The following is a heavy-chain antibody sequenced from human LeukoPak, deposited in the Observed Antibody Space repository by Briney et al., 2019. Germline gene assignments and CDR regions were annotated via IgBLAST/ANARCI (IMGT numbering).Heavy chain of an antibody. CDR1: GGSISSSSYY. J-gene: IGHJ6*02. CDR2: IYYSGST. D-gene: IGHD2-8*01. V-gene: IGHV4-39*01. CDR3: GRDVYFSGMDV. Sequence: PSETLSLTCTASGGSISSSSYYWGWIRQPPGKGLEWIGSIYYSGSTYYNPSLKSRVTISVDTSKNQFSLKLSSVTAADTAVYYCGRDVYFSGMDVWGQGTTVTVSS.